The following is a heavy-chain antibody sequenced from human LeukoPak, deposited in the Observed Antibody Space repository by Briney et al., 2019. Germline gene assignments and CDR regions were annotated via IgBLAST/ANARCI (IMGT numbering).Heavy chain of an antibody. CDR2: ISYSGST. J-gene: IGHJ4*02. V-gene: IGHV4-59*08. Sequence: TSETLSLTCAVYGGSFSTYYWSWIRQPPGKGLEWIGYISYSGSTNYNPSPKSRVTISLDTSKNQFALKLSSVTAADTAVYYCARSIIGTRSKFDYWGQGTLVTVSS. CDR1: GGSFSTYY. CDR3: ARSIIGTRSKFDY. D-gene: IGHD1/OR15-1a*01.